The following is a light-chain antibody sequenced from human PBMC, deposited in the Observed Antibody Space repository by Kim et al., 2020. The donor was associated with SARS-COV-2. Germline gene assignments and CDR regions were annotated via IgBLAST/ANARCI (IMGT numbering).Light chain of an antibody. CDR1: RSDVGGYNY. J-gene: IGLJ2*01. CDR3: SSYTSSTTLV. CDR2: DVS. V-gene: IGLV2-14*03. Sequence: GQSITISSTGTRSDVGGYNYVSWYQQHPGKAPTLMIYDVSNRPSGVSTSFSGSKSGNTASLTISGLQAEDEADYYCSSYTSSTTLVFGGGTQLTVL.